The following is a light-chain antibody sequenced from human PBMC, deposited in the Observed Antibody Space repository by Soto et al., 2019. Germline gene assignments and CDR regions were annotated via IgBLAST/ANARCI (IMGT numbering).Light chain of an antibody. Sequence: EIVLTQSPATLSLSPGERATLSCRTSQSDSSYFAWYQQKPGRAPGLLIYDASNRATGIPARFIGSGSGTDFTLTISSLEPEDFAVYYCQQRSNWPITFGQGTRLEIK. J-gene: IGKJ5*01. V-gene: IGKV3-11*01. CDR2: DAS. CDR1: QSDSSY. CDR3: QQRSNWPIT.